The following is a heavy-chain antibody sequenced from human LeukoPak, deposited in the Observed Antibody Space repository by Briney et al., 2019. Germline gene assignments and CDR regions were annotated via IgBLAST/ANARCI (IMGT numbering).Heavy chain of an antibody. CDR1: GGSISSYY. CDR2: IYYSGST. Sequence: SGTLSLTCTVSGGSISSYYWSWIRQPPGKGLEWIGYIYYSGSTNYNPSLKSRVTISVDTSKNQFSLKLSSVTAADTAVYYCARVGARYYFDYWGQGTLVTVSS. D-gene: IGHD1-26*01. CDR3: ARVGARYYFDY. J-gene: IGHJ4*02. V-gene: IGHV4-59*01.